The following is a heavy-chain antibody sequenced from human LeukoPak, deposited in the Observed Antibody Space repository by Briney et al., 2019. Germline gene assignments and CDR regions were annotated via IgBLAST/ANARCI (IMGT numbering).Heavy chain of an antibody. CDR2: IYDRGST. Sequence: SETLSLTCTVTGASISSHYWCWIRQTPGTGLEWIGDIYDRGSTTYNPSLKSRVSISVDTSRNQFSLNLRSVTAADTAVYYCARSEMATIRGFDYWGQGTLVTVSS. V-gene: IGHV4-59*11. CDR1: GASISSHY. CDR3: ARSEMATIRGFDY. D-gene: IGHD5-24*01. J-gene: IGHJ4*02.